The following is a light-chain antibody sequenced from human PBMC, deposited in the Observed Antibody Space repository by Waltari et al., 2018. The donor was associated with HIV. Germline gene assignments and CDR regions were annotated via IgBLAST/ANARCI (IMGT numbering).Light chain of an antibody. V-gene: IGLV2-8*01. Sequence: QSALTQPPSASGPPAPTVTPSCTAPRSDLGRYSFVSWYQLHPDKVPKLIIYEVNKRPSGIPDRFSGSKSDNTASLTVSGLQTDDEAVYYCSSYASNNTFVVFGGGTRLTVL. CDR2: EVN. CDR3: SSYASNNTFVV. J-gene: IGLJ2*01. CDR1: RSDLGRYSF.